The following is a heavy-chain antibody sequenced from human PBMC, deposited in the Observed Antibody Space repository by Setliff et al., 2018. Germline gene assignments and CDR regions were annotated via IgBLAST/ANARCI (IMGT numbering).Heavy chain of an antibody. CDR3: ARGDRWGCSYGPYYYGMDV. CDR1: GFTFSDYY. CDR2: ISSSGSTI. J-gene: IGHJ6*02. Sequence: GGSLRLSCAASGFTFSDYYMSWIRQAPGKGLEWVSYISSSGSTIYYADSVKGRFTISRDNAKNSLYLQMNSLRAEDTAVYYCARGDRWGCSYGPYYYGMDVWGQGTTVTVSS. D-gene: IGHD5-18*01. V-gene: IGHV3-11*04.